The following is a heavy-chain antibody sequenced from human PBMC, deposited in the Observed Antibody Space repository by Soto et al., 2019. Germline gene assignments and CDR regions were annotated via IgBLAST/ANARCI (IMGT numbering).Heavy chain of an antibody. CDR1: GFTFNTYG. CDR3: AVDGTSHGFWSGYLSH. V-gene: IGHV3-33*01. CDR2: IWYDGSNK. J-gene: IGHJ1*01. Sequence: QVLLVESGGGVVQPGRSLRLSCAASGFTFNTYGMHWVRQAPGKGLEWVAFIWYDGSNKYYADSVKGRFTISRDNSKNTLYMHMDRLRAEDTAVYFCAVDGTSHGFWSGYLSHWGQGTLVTVSS. D-gene: IGHD3-3*01.